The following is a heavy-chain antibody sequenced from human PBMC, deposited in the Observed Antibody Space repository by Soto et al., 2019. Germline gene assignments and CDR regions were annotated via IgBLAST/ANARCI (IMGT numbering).Heavy chain of an antibody. J-gene: IGHJ6*02. V-gene: IGHV3-23*01. CDR2: ISGSGGSK. D-gene: IGHD4-17*01. CDR3: ARDGYHYGGNSDYYYYGMDV. Sequence: GESLKISCAASGFTFSSYAMSWVRQAPGKGLEWVSAISGSGGSKYYADSVKGRFTISRDNSKNTLYLQMNSLRAEDTAVYYCARDGYHYGGNSDYYYYGMDVWGQGTTVTVSS. CDR1: GFTFSSYA.